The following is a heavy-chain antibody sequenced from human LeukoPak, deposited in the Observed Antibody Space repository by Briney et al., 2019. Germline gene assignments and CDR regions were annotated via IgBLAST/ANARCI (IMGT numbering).Heavy chain of an antibody. CDR1: GYTFIGYY. CDR2: IIPIFGTA. V-gene: IGHV1-69*13. Sequence: SVKVSCKASGYTFIGYYMHWVRQAPGQGLEWMGGIIPIFGTANYAQKFQGRVTITADESTSTAYMELSSLRSEDTAVYYCAIRDGTTSIPSWFDPWGQGTLVTVSS. D-gene: IGHD4-17*01. CDR3: AIRDGTTSIPSWFDP. J-gene: IGHJ5*02.